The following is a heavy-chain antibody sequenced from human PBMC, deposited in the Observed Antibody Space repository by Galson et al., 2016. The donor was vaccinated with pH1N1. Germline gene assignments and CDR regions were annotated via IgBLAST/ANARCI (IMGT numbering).Heavy chain of an antibody. J-gene: IGHJ6*02. V-gene: IGHV3-30*18. Sequence: SLRLSCAASEFSFYNYGMHWVRQAPGKGLEWVAVISFDGDKKYHAESVKGRLTISRDNSKNRLYLQMNSLRTEDTAVYYCAKDYQYYYGGSGSYYQRNYYTYGMDVWGQGTTVTVSS. CDR3: AKDYQYYYGGSGSYYQRNYYTYGMDV. CDR1: EFSFYNYG. D-gene: IGHD3-10*01. CDR2: ISFDGDKK.